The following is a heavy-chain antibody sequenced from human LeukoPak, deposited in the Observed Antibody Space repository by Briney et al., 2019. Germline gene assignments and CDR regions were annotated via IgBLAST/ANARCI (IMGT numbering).Heavy chain of an antibody. Sequence: PGESLRLSCAASGFTLSNYWMTWVRQAPGKGLKWVANIKQDGSEKYYVDSVKGRFTISRDNAKNSLYLQMNSLRAEDTAVYYCARGRAAADTLRVDYWGQGTLVTVSS. D-gene: IGHD6-13*01. CDR3: ARGRAAADTLRVDY. V-gene: IGHV3-7*03. CDR2: IKQDGSEK. J-gene: IGHJ4*02. CDR1: GFTLSNYW.